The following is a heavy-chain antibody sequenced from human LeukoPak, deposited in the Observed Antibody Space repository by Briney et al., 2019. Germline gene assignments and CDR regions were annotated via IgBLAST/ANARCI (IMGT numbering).Heavy chain of an antibody. D-gene: IGHD3-22*01. J-gene: IGHJ4*02. CDR3: ARRYYYDSSGYVY. V-gene: IGHV1-2*02. CDR2: INPNSGGT. CDR1: GYPFTVYY. Sequence: ASVKVSCKASGYPFTVYYMHWFRQAPGQGLEWVGWINPNSGGTDHAQKFQGRVTLTRDTSISTAYMELSRLRSDDTAVYYCARRYYYDSSGYVYWGQGTLVTVSS.